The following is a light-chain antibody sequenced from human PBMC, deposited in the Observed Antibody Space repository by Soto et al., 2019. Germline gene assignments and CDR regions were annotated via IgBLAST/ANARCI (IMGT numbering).Light chain of an antibody. V-gene: IGKV3-20*01. CDR1: QSVSSNF. CDR2: GAS. Sequence: PGARTTLSCRASQSVSSNFLDWYQQKPGQAPRLLIYGASSRATGIPDRFSGSGSGTDFTLTISRLEPEDFAVYYCQQYETSPRTFGQGTKVEI. CDR3: QQYETSPRT. J-gene: IGKJ1*01.